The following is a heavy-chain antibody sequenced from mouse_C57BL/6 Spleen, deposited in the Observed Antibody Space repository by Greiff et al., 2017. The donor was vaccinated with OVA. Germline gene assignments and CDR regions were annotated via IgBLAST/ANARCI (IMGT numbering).Heavy chain of an antibody. V-gene: IGHV2-2*01. CDR3: AGGNYDAMDY. J-gene: IGHJ4*01. Sequence: QVQLQQSGPGLVQPSQSLSITCTVSGFSLTSYGVHWVRQSPGKGLEWLGVIWSGGSTDSNSAVISRLSISKDNSKSKVLLKMNSLQADDTAIYYCAGGNYDAMDYWGQGTSVTVSA. CDR2: IWSGGST. CDR1: GFSLTSYG. D-gene: IGHD2-1*01.